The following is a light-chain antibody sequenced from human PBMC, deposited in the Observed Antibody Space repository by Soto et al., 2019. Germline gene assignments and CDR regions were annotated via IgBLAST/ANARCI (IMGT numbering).Light chain of an antibody. CDR2: GAS. CDR3: HQYDSWT. CDR1: QSVSSY. Sequence: EVVLTQSPATLSLSPGDRAALYCRASQSVSSYLAWYQQKPGQAPRLLIYGASSRATGIPDRFSGSGSGTDFTRTISRLEPEDFAVYYCHQYDSWTFGQGTKVDI. J-gene: IGKJ1*01. V-gene: IGKV3-20*01.